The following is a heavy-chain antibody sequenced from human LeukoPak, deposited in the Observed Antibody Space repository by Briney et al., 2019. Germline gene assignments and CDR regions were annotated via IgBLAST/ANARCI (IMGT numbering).Heavy chain of an antibody. J-gene: IGHJ4*02. CDR1: GFTFSGSA. V-gene: IGHV3-73*01. Sequence: QAGGSLKLSCAASGFTFSGSAMHWVRQASGKGLEWVGRIRSKVNNYATAYAASVKGRFTISRDDSRSTAYLQMNSLKTEDTSVYYCTRHLAYDGSGYDPFDYWGQGTLVTVSS. D-gene: IGHD3-22*01. CDR2: IRSKVNNYAT. CDR3: TRHLAYDGSGYDPFDY.